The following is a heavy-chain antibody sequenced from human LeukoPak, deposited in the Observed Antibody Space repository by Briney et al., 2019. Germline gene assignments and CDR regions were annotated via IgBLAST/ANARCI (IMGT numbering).Heavy chain of an antibody. D-gene: IGHD4-17*01. CDR3: AREGYGDRFSGYYYMDV. V-gene: IGHV1-18*01. CDR2: ISAYNGNT. Sequence: GASVKVSCKASGYTFTSYGISWVRQAPGQGLEWMGWISAYNGNTNYAQKLQGRVTMTTDTSTSTAYMELRSLRSDDTAVYYCAREGYGDRFSGYYYMDVWGKGTTVTISS. J-gene: IGHJ6*03. CDR1: GYTFTSYG.